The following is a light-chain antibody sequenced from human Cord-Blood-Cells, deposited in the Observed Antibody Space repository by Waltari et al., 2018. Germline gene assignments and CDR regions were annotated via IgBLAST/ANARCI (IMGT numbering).Light chain of an antibody. CDR1: QSVSSSY. CDR2: GAS. CDR3: QQYGSSPT. V-gene: IGKV3-20*01. J-gene: IGKJ2*01. Sequence: IVLTQSPGTLSLSPGERANLSCRASQSVSSSYLAWYQQKPGQAPRLLIYGASSRATGIPDRFSGSGSGTDFTLTISRLEPEDFAVYYCQQYGSSPTFGQGTKLEIK.